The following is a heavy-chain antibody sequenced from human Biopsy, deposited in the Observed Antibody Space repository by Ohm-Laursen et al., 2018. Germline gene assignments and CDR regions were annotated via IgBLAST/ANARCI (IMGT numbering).Heavy chain of an antibody. D-gene: IGHD1-26*01. CDR1: GVSINNYY. Sequence: SDTLSLTCTVSGVSINNYYWSWIRQPAGKGLEWIGRIYTSGSPNYNLSLESRVTMSVDTSKNQFSLNLRSVIAADTAVYYCARGTGRYYVYGAFDIWGQGTVVTVSS. CDR3: ARGTGRYYVYGAFDI. CDR2: IYTSGSP. V-gene: IGHV4-4*07. J-gene: IGHJ3*02.